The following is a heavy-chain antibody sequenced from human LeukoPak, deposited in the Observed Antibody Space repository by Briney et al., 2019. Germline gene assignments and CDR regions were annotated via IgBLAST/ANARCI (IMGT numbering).Heavy chain of an antibody. D-gene: IGHD3-16*01. Sequence: GGSLRLSCEVSGFTFSSYWMSWVRQAPGKGLEWVAIIRYDGGEIYYVDSVKGRFTLSRDNAKSSVYLQMNSLRAEDAAVYYCARDKPRGSYDGSIFDSWGQGTLVTVSS. CDR3: ARDKPRGSYDGSIFDS. J-gene: IGHJ4*02. V-gene: IGHV3-7*01. CDR2: IRYDGGEI. CDR1: GFTFSSYW.